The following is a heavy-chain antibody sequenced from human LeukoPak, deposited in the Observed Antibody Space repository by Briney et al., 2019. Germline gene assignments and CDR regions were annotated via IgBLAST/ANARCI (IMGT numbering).Heavy chain of an antibody. D-gene: IGHD6-13*01. J-gene: IGHJ4*02. Sequence: ASVKVSCKASGGTFSSYAISWVRQAPGQGLEWIGGIIPIFGTANYAQKFQGRVTITADESTSTAYMELSSLRSEDTAVHYCARDPSFHGSIAAAGTGYFDYWGQGTLVTVSS. CDR2: IIPIFGTA. CDR1: GGTFSSYA. V-gene: IGHV1-69*13. CDR3: ARDPSFHGSIAAAGTGYFDY.